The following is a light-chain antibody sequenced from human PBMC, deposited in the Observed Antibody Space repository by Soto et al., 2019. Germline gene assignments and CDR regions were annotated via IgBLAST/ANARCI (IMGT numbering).Light chain of an antibody. Sequence: QSVLTQPPSASGSPGQSVTISCTGTSSDVGGHNYVSWYQQHPGKAPKLMIYEVSKRPSGVPDRFSGSKSGNTASLTVSGLQAEDEADYYCSSYANSNNFEGVFGTGTKVTVL. CDR3: SSYANSNNFEGV. CDR1: SSDVGGHNY. J-gene: IGLJ1*01. CDR2: EVS. V-gene: IGLV2-8*01.